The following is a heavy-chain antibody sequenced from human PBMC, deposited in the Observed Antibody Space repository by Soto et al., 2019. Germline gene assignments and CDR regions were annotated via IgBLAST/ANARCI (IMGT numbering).Heavy chain of an antibody. Sequence: QVHLVQSGAEVKKPGASVKVSCKASGYTFTSYGITWVRQAPGQGLEWMGWISSHNGNTDYAQKLQGRVIVTRDTSTRTAYTELSSLIYGGTAVYSCARGRYGDYWGQGARVTVSS. CDR3: ARGRYGDY. J-gene: IGHJ4*02. CDR1: GYTFTSYG. V-gene: IGHV1-18*01. CDR2: ISSHNGNT. D-gene: IGHD1-1*01.